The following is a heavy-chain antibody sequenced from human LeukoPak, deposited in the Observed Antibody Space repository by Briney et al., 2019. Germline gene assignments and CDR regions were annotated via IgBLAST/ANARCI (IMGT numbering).Heavy chain of an antibody. Sequence: TGGSLRLSCAASGFTFSDYALIWVRQAPGKGLEWISAIRGTGGTTYYADSVKGRCTISRDNSRNTVYLQMNSLRAEDTALYFCGKDPSGDYVGAFDFWGPGTMVTVSS. CDR1: GFTFSDYA. D-gene: IGHD4-17*01. CDR3: GKDPSGDYVGAFDF. J-gene: IGHJ3*01. V-gene: IGHV3-23*01. CDR2: IRGTGGTT.